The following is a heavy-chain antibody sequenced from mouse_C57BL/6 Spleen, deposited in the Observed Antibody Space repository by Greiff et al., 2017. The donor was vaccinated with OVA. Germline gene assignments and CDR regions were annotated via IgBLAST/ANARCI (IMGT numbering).Heavy chain of an antibody. CDR2: INPNNGTT. D-gene: IGHD1-2*01. CDR3: ASPSANRGYYFDY. J-gene: IGHJ2*01. Sequence: KESGYSFTDYNTNWEKQGNGKRLEWIGVINPNNGTTSYNQKFKGKATLAVDQSASTANMQPNSLTSEDSAVYYCASPSANRGYYFDYWGQGTTLTVSS. CDR1: GYSFTDYN. V-gene: IGHV1-39*01.